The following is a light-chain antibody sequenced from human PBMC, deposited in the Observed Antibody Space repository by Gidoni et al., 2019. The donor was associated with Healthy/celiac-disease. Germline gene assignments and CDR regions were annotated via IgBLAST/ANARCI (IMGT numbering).Light chain of an antibody. CDR1: SSDVGGYNY. Sequence: QSALTQPASVSGSPGQSITITCTRTSSDVGGYNYVSWYQQHPGKAPKLMIYDVSNRPSGVSKRFSGSKSGNTASLTISGLQAEDEADYYCSSYTSSSTLWVFGGGTKLTVL. J-gene: IGLJ3*02. CDR2: DVS. V-gene: IGLV2-14*01. CDR3: SSYTSSSTLWV.